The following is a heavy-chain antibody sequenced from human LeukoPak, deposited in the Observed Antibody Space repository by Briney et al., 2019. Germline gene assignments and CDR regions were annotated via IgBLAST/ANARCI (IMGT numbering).Heavy chain of an antibody. D-gene: IGHD6-13*01. CDR1: GGSISSGNYC. J-gene: IGHJ5*02. CDR3: AKRLTGWQQLVAGGWFDP. V-gene: IGHV4-61*02. CDR2: IYTSGNT. Sequence: PSETLSLTCTVSGGSISSGNYCWSWIRQPAGKGLEWIGRIYTSGNTDYNPSLENRVSVSLDTSKNQFSLKLSSVTAADTAVYYCAKRLTGWQQLVAGGWFDPWGQGTLVTVSS.